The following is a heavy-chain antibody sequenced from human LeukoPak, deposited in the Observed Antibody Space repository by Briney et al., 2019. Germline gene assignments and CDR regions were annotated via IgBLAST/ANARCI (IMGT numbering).Heavy chain of an antibody. J-gene: IGHJ4*02. CDR2: ISPYNGKS. CDR1: GYTSTMYG. D-gene: IGHD6-25*01. CDR3: AKGAATDRLIPPID. Sequence: ASVKVSCKASGYTSTMYGITWVRQAPGQGLEWVGWISPYNGKSNYAQKLQDRVTMTTDISTSTAYLELRSLKSDDTAVYYCAKGAATDRLIPPIDWGQGTLVIVSS. V-gene: IGHV1-18*01.